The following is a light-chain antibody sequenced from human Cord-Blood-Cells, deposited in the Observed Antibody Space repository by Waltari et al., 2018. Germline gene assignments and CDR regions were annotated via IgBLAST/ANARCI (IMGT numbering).Light chain of an antibody. CDR3: SSYTSSSTSGV. CDR1: SSDVGGYNY. Sequence: QSALTQPASVSGSPGQSITISCTGTSSDVGGYNYVSWYQQHPGIAPKLMIYDVSNRPSGVSNRFSGSKSGNTASLTISGLQAEDEADYYCSSYTSSSTSGVFGGGTKLTVL. J-gene: IGLJ3*02. CDR2: DVS. V-gene: IGLV2-14*03.